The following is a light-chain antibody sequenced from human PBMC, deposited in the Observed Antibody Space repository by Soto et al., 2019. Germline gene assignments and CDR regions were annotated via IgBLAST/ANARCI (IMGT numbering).Light chain of an antibody. CDR1: QGIASF. CDR3: QQFVSSPLT. CDR2: SAT. J-gene: IGKJ4*01. Sequence: DIQLTQSPSFLAASVGDRVTITCRASQGIASFLAWYQQKPGKAPKLLIYSATTLQTGVSSRFSGSRSGPEFTLTISSLQPEDFATYYCQQFVSSPLTFGGGTKVEIK. V-gene: IGKV1-9*01.